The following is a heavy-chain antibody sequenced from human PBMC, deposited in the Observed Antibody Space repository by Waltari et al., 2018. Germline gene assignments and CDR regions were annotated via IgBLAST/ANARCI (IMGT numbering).Heavy chain of an antibody. CDR2: ISWEGGRK. J-gene: IGHJ5*02. CDR3: AKGRDGLPSSWFDP. V-gene: IGHV3-43*01. Sequence: EVQLVESGGVVVQPGGSLRLSCAASGFTFDDYTMHWVRQAPGKCLEWVSLISWEGGRKNDGDSEKGGFTIARDNSKNCLYLQMNSVRTEETALEYWAKGRDGLPSSWFDPWGQGTLVTVSS. CDR1: GFTFDDYT.